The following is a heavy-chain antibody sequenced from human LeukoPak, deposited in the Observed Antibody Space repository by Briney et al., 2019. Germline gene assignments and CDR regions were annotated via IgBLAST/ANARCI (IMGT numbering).Heavy chain of an antibody. CDR1: GFSFRSSA. CDR2: INNGGDRA. V-gene: IGHV3-23*01. Sequence: PGGSLRLSCVASGFSFRSSALSWVRQALGKGLEWVSDINNGGDRANYADSARGGCTISRDKFKNTLCLQMHSLREAATVLYCSSRHHSGSGNYRALDYWGQGSLVTVSS. D-gene: IGHD3-10*01. CDR3: SRHHSGSGNYRALDY. J-gene: IGHJ4*02.